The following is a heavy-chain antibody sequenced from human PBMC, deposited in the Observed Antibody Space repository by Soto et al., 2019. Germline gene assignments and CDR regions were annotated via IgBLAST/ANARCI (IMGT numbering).Heavy chain of an antibody. D-gene: IGHD1-26*01. CDR3: ASASYGDDAFDI. J-gene: IGHJ3*02. Sequence: EVQLVESGGGLVQPGGSLRLSCAASGFTFSSYDMHWVRQATGKGLEWVSAIGTAGDTYYPGSVKGRFTISRENAKNSLYLQMNSLRAGDTAVYYCASASYGDDAFDIWGQGTMVTVSS. CDR1: GFTFSSYD. CDR2: IGTAGDT. V-gene: IGHV3-13*04.